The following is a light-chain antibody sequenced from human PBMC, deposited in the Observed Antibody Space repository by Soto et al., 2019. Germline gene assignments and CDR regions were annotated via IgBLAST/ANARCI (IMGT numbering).Light chain of an antibody. CDR3: QHYDGYPQI. J-gene: IGKJ5*01. CDR1: QDISNY. Sequence: DIQMTQSPSSLSASVGDRVTVTCHASQDISNYLNWYQQKPGKAPKLLINDASNLETGVPSRFSGGGSGTEFTFTITSLQPEDFATYYCQHYDGYPQIFGQGTRLEIK. V-gene: IGKV1-33*01. CDR2: DAS.